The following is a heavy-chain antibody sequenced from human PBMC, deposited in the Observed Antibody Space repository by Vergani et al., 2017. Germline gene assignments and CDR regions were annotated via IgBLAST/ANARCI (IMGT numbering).Heavy chain of an antibody. CDR1: GGTFSSYA. CDR2: IIPIFGTA. V-gene: IGHV1-69*12. D-gene: IGHD2-2*01. Sequence: QVQLVQSGAEVKKPGSSVKVSCKASGGTFSSYAISWVRQAPGQGLEWMGGIIPIFGTANYAQKFQGRVTITADESTSTAHMELSSRRSEDTAVYYCAIGGYCSSTSCYDIGNLFDPWGQGTLVTVSS. J-gene: IGHJ5*02. CDR3: AIGGYCSSTSCYDIGNLFDP.